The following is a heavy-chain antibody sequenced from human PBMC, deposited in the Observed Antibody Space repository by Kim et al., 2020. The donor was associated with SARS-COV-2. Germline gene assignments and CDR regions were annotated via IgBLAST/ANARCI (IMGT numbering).Heavy chain of an antibody. CDR2: ISSSSSYT. CDR3: ARISLEMATVYYFDY. CDR1: GFTFSDYY. J-gene: IGHJ4*02. Sequence: GGSLRLSCAASGFTFSDYYMSWIRQAPGKGLEWVSYISSSSSYTNYADSVKGRFTISRDNAKNSLYLQMNSLRAEDTAVYYCARISLEMATVYYFDYWGQGTLVTVSS. V-gene: IGHV3-11*03. D-gene: IGHD4-4*01.